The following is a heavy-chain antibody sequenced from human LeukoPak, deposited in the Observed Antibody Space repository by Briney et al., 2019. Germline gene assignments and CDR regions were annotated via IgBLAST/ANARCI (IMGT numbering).Heavy chain of an antibody. D-gene: IGHD6-13*01. Sequence: SETLSLTCSVSGGSISSPAWTWIRQPPGKGLEWIGYCHYSGSTNYNPSLKSRVTMSVDTSKNQFSLRLSSVTAADTAVYHCARDSGSWWFDYWGQGTLVTVSS. CDR3: ARDSGSWWFDY. CDR2: CHYSGST. CDR1: GGSISSPA. J-gene: IGHJ4*02. V-gene: IGHV4-59*11.